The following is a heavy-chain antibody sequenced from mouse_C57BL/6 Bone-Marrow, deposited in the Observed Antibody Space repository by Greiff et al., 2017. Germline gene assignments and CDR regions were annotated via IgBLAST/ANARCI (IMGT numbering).Heavy chain of an antibody. J-gene: IGHJ1*03. Sequence: EVMLVESGGGLVKPGGSLKLSCAASGFTFSSYAMSWVRQTPEKRLEWVATISDGGSYTYYPDNVKGRFTISRDNANNNLYLQIGHLKSEDTDTYYCARVLLGSLYWYFDVWGTGTTVTVSA. D-gene: IGHD1-1*01. CDR1: GFTFSSYA. CDR3: ARVLLGSLYWYFDV. V-gene: IGHV5-4*03. CDR2: ISDGGSYT.